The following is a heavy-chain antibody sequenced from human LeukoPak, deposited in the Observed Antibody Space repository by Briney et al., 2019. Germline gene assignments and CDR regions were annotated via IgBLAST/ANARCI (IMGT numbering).Heavy chain of an antibody. CDR1: GFPFSSYS. V-gene: IGHV3-48*01. CDR2: ISGSRSTI. J-gene: IGHJ4*02. CDR3: ARALESIVVVPAGDY. Sequence: GGSLRLSCAASGFPFSSYSMNWVRQAPGKGLEWISYISGSRSTIYYADSVKGRFTISRDNAKNSLFLQMNSLRAEDTAVYYCARALESIVVVPAGDYWGQGTLVTVSS. D-gene: IGHD2-2*01.